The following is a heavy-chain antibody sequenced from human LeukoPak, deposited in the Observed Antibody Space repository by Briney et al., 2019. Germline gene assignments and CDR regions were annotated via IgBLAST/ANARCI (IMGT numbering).Heavy chain of an antibody. CDR1: GYTFTSYA. J-gene: IGHJ4*02. CDR2: INAGNGNT. Sequence: ASVKVSCKASGYTFTSYAMHWVRQAPGQRLEWMGWINAGNGNTKYSQKFQGRVTITRDTSASTAYMELSSLRSEDTAVYYCARHPDRAAAGTGFDYWSQGTLVTVSS. V-gene: IGHV1-3*01. CDR3: ARHPDRAAAGTGFDY. D-gene: IGHD6-13*01.